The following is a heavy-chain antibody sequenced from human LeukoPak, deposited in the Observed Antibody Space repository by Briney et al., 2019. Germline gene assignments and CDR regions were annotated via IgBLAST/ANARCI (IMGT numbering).Heavy chain of an antibody. CDR1: GYTFTSYG. Sequence: GASVKVSCKASGYTFTSYGISWVRQAPGQGLEWMGWISAYNGNTNYAQKLQGRVTMTTDTSTSTAYMELRSLRSDDTAVCYCARDRPTPSSNWAQGWWYYYYGMDVWGQGTTVTVSS. CDR3: ARDRPTPSSNWAQGWWYYYYGMDV. D-gene: IGHD2-15*01. V-gene: IGHV1-18*01. J-gene: IGHJ6*02. CDR2: ISAYNGNT.